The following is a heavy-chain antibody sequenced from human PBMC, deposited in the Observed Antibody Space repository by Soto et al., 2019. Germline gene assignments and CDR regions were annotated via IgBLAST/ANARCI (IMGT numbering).Heavy chain of an antibody. J-gene: IGHJ4*02. V-gene: IGHV1-69*06. CDR2: IIPIIGTP. CDR3: AREKNIVVLPLLSLDF. Sequence: VQLVQSGAEVKKPGSSVKVSCKASGGTFDNYAISWVRQAPGQGLEWMGGIIPIIGTPSYAQRFQGRVTFIADKSTRTAYMELRSLRSEVTAVYYCAREKNIVVLPLLSLDFWGQGTQVIVSS. D-gene: IGHD2-21*01. CDR1: GGTFDNYA.